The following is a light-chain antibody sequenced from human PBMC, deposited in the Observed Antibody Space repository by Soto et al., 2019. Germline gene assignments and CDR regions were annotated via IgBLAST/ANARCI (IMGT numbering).Light chain of an antibody. J-gene: IGLJ2*01. Sequence: QSALTQPPSASGSPGQSVTISCTGTSSDVGGYNYVSWYQQHPGKAPTLMIYEVSKRPSGVPDRFSGSKSGNTASLTVSGLQAKDEADYYCSSYAGSKGVFGGGTKVTVL. V-gene: IGLV2-8*01. CDR1: SSDVGGYNY. CDR3: SSYAGSKGV. CDR2: EVS.